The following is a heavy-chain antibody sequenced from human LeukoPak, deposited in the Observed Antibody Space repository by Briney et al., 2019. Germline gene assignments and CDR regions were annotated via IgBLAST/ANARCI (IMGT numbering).Heavy chain of an antibody. CDR3: AKGLYSSGWHNLDY. D-gene: IGHD6-19*01. Sequence: GGSLRLSCAASGFTFDDYAMHWVRQAPGKGLEGGSGISWNSGSIVYAGSVKGGFTIHRDNAKNCLYVQMNSLRAEDTALYYCAKGLYSSGWHNLDYWGQGTLVTVSS. V-gene: IGHV3-9*01. CDR2: ISWNSGSI. J-gene: IGHJ4*02. CDR1: GFTFDDYA.